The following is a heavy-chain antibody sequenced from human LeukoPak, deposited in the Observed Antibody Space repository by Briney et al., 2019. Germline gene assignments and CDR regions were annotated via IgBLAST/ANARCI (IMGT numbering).Heavy chain of an antibody. CDR1: GDSISSSSYY. CDR2: IYYNGST. V-gene: IGHV4-39*01. D-gene: IGHD3-22*01. CDR3: ARHLNYYDSSGPRGDNWFDP. J-gene: IGHJ5*02. Sequence: SETLSFTCIASGDSISSSSYYWGWIRQPPGKGLEWIGSIYYNGSTFYNSSLKSRVTISLDTSKNQISLKLSSVTAADTAVYYCARHLNYYDSSGPRGDNWFDPWGQGTLVTVSS.